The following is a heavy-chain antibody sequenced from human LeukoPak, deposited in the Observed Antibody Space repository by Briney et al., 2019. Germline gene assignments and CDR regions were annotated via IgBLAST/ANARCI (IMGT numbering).Heavy chain of an antibody. CDR3: AQECVDSTGYYYVPNWFDP. D-gene: IGHD3-22*01. V-gene: IGHV3-7*01. CDR1: GSTFSSYW. CDR2: IKQDGSAK. Sequence: SGGSLRLSCVASGSTFSSYWMSWVRQAPGRGLEWVANIKQDGSAKYYVDSVKGRFTISRDNAKNSLYLHMNSLRADDTAVYYCAQECVDSTGYYYVPNWFDPWGQGTLVTVSS. J-gene: IGHJ5*02.